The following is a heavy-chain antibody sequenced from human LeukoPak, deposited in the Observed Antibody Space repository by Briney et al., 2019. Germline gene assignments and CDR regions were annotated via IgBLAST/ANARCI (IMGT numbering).Heavy chain of an antibody. Sequence: SETLSLTCAVSGGSISSDNWWSWVRQPPGKGVEWIGEIYHSGSTNYNPSLQSRVTISVDKSNNHFSLRLTSVTAADTAVYYCATNGWYCLDHWGQGALVTVYS. V-gene: IGHV4-4*02. CDR3: ATNGWYCLDH. J-gene: IGHJ1*01. CDR1: GGSISSDNW. CDR2: IYHSGST. D-gene: IGHD6-19*01.